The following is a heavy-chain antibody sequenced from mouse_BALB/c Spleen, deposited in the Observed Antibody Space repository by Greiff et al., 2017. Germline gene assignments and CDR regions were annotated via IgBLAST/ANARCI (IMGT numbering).Heavy chain of an antibody. D-gene: IGHD2-1*01. CDR1: GYTFTSYY. Sequence: VQLQQSGAELVKPGASVKLSCKASGYTFTSYYMYWVKQRLGQGLEWIGEINPSNGGTNFNEKFKSKATLTVDKSSSTANMPLSSLTSEDSAVFYSTRSRGNYGWFAYWGQGTLVTVTA. J-gene: IGHJ3*01. CDR2: INPSNGGT. CDR3: TRSRGNYGWFAY. V-gene: IGHV1S81*02.